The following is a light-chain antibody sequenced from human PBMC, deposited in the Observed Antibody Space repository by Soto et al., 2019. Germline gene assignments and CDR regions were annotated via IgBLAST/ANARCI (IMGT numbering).Light chain of an antibody. J-gene: IGKJ4*01. Sequence: EIVMTQSPATLSVSPGERATLSCRASQSVRTYVAWYQQKAGQAPRLLIYDASNRATGIPARFSGSGSGTDFTLTISSLEPGDFAVYFCQQRINWRSTFGGGTKVDIK. V-gene: IGKV3-11*01. CDR1: QSVRTY. CDR2: DAS. CDR3: QQRINWRST.